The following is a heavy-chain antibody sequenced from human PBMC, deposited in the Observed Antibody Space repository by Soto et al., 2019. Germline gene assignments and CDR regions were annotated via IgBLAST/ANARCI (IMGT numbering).Heavy chain of an antibody. J-gene: IGHJ4*02. V-gene: IGHV2-5*02. CDR1: GFSLSTSGVG. CDR2: IYWDDDK. CDR3: AHSPQPAPGYYFDY. Sequence: QITLKESGPTLVKPTQTLTLTCTFSGFSLSTSGVGVGWIRQPPGKALEWLALIYWDDDKRYSPSLKSRLTIPKATSKNQVVLTMTNMDPVDTATYYCAHSPQPAPGYYFDYWGQGTLVTVSS.